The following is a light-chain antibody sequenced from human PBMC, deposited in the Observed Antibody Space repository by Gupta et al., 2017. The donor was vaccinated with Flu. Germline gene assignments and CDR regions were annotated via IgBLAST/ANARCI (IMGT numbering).Light chain of an antibody. CDR2: DSS. V-gene: IGKV3-11*01. J-gene: IGKJ5*01. Sequence: TVLTQSPGTLSLSPGERATLSCRASQSVDIYLAWYQQKPGQAPRLLIYDSSNRGPDVPDRFSGSGSGTDFTLSNSSRQPEDFAIYYCQQRKYWPPITFGQGTQLEI. CDR1: QSVDIY. CDR3: QQRKYWPPIT.